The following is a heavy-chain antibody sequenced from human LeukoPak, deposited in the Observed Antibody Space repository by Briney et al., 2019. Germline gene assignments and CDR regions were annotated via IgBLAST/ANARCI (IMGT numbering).Heavy chain of an antibody. V-gene: IGHV1-8*01. CDR3: ARGHPAAGTGFDY. Sequence: ASVKVSCKASGYIFTDDDINWVRQATGQGLEWMGWMNPNSGNTGYAQKFQGRVTMTRNTSISTAYMELSSLRSEDTAVYYCARGHPAAGTGFDYWGQGTLVTVSS. CDR1: GYIFTDDD. D-gene: IGHD6-13*01. CDR2: MNPNSGNT. J-gene: IGHJ4*02.